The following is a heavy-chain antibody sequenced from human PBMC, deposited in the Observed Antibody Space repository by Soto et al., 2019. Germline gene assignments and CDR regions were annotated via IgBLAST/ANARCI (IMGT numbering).Heavy chain of an antibody. J-gene: IGHJ6*01. CDR3: ARSLAGAVGGQDYSYYYGMDV. V-gene: IGHV3-66*01. D-gene: IGHD6-19*01. CDR2: IYSGGST. CDR1: GFTVSSNY. Sequence: EVQLVESGGGLVQPGGSLRLSCAASGFTVSSNYMSWVRQAPGKGLEWVSVIYSGGSTYYADSVKGRFTISRDNSKNTLCLQMQSLRAEDTAVDYCARSLAGAVGGQDYSYYYGMDVWGQGTTVDVSS.